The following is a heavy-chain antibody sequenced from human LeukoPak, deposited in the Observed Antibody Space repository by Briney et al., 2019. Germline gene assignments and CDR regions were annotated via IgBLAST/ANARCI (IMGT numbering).Heavy chain of an antibody. Sequence: GGSLRLSCAASGVTLSTYAMSWARQAPGKGLEWVSGISSSGSGDNTYYADSVKGRFTISRDSSKNTLYLQMNSLRAEDTAVYYCARAYCSGGSCYFDYWGQGALVTVSS. CDR3: ARAYCSGGSCYFDY. J-gene: IGHJ4*02. D-gene: IGHD2-15*01. CDR1: GVTLSTYA. V-gene: IGHV3-23*01. CDR2: ISSSGSGDNT.